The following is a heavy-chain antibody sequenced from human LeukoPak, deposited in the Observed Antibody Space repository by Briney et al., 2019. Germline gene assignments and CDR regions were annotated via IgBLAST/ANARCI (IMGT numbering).Heavy chain of an antibody. D-gene: IGHD3-3*01. V-gene: IGHV1-46*01. Sequence: GASVKVSCKASGYTFTSYGISWVRQAPGQGLEWMGIINPSGGSTSYAQKFQGRVTMTRDTSTSTVYMELSSLRSEYTAVYYCARLRDFWSGYDNWFDPWGQGTLVTVSS. CDR3: ARLRDFWSGYDNWFDP. CDR1: GYTFTSYG. J-gene: IGHJ5*02. CDR2: INPSGGST.